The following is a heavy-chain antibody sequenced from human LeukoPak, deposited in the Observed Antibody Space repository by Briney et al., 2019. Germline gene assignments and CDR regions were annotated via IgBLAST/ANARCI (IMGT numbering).Heavy chain of an antibody. J-gene: IGHJ4*02. CDR1: GFTFSSCA. Sequence: QAGRSLRLSCAASGFTFSSCAMHWVRQAPGKGLEWVAVISYDGSNKHYADSVKGRFTISRDNSKNTLYLQMNSLRAEDTAVYYCARAGEQWLVVYYFDYWGQGTLVTVSS. D-gene: IGHD6-19*01. V-gene: IGHV3-30*04. CDR2: ISYDGSNK. CDR3: ARAGEQWLVVYYFDY.